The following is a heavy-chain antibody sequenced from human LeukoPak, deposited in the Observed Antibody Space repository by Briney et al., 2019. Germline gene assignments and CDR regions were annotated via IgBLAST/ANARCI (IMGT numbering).Heavy chain of an antibody. CDR3: ARELGYYYDSSDAYYFDY. CDR2: ISACNGNT. D-gene: IGHD3-22*01. Sequence: ASVKVSCKASGYTFTSYGISWVRQAPGQGLEWMGWISACNGNTNYAQKLQGRVTMTTDTSTSTAYMELRSLRSDDTAVYYCARELGYYYDSSDAYYFDYWGQGTLVTVSS. J-gene: IGHJ4*02. CDR1: GYTFTSYG. V-gene: IGHV1-18*01.